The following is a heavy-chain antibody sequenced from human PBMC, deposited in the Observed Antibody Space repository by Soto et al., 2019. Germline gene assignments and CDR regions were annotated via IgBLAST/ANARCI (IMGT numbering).Heavy chain of an antibody. V-gene: IGHV3-48*01. D-gene: IGHD4-17*01. CDR2: ISSSSSTI. J-gene: IGHJ4*02. CDR1: GFTFSSYS. CDR3: ARDSATVTTSY. Sequence: PGGSLRLSCAASGFTFSSYSMNWVRQAPGKGLEWVSYISSSSSTIYYADSVKGRFTISRDNAKNSLYLQMNSLRAEDTAVYYCARDSATVTTSYWGQGTLVTAPQ.